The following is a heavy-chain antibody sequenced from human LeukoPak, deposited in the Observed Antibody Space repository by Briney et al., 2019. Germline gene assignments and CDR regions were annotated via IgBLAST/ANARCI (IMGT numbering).Heavy chain of an antibody. V-gene: IGHV1-46*01. CDR3: ARSDYYGSGSFDY. Sequence: ASVKVSCKASGYTFTSHYIHWVRQAPGQGLEWMGIINPSAGSTDYAQTFQGRVTLTRDTSTSTVYMELSSLRSEGTAVYYCARSDYYGSGSFDYWGQGTLVTVSS. J-gene: IGHJ4*02. D-gene: IGHD3-10*01. CDR2: INPSAGST. CDR1: GYTFTSHY.